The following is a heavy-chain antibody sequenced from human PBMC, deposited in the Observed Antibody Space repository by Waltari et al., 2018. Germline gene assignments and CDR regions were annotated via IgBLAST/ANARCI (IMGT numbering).Heavy chain of an antibody. Sequence: QVQLQEWGPGLVKPSETLSLTCAVSGYSISSGYYWGWIRQPPGKGLEWIGSIYHSGSTYYNPSLKSRVTISVDTSKNQFSLNLSSVTAADTAVYYCARFKAYCGGDCYSYFDYWGQGTLVTVSS. V-gene: IGHV4-38-2*01. D-gene: IGHD2-21*01. J-gene: IGHJ4*02. CDR1: GYSISSGYY. CDR2: IYHSGST. CDR3: ARFKAYCGGDCYSYFDY.